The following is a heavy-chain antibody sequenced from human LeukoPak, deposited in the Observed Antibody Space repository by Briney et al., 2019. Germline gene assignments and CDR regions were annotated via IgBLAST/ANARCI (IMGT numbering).Heavy chain of an antibody. J-gene: IGHJ4*02. CDR2: MNPGDADA. Sequence: PGEPLKISCKGSGSTFTRYWIAWVRQLPGKGLEWMAIMNPGDADATYSPSFQGQVTVSVDKSVSTAYLQWSSLRAADTAIYYCARRPTSGQYYFDEWGQGTLVTVPS. CDR3: ARRPTSGQYYFDE. D-gene: IGHD6-19*01. V-gene: IGHV5-51*01. CDR1: GSTFTRYW.